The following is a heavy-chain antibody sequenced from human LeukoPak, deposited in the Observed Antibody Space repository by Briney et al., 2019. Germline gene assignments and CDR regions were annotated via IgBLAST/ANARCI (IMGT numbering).Heavy chain of an antibody. CDR3: ARPKVGTDIGDAFDI. D-gene: IGHD2-21*02. Sequence: SETLSFTCTVAGGFINSSNYYWGWIRQPPGKGLEWIGSIYYSGNTYYNPSLKSRVTISVDTSKNQFFLKLRSVTAADTAVYYCARPKVGTDIGDAFDIWGQGGLVSVSS. CDR2: IYYSGNT. V-gene: IGHV4-39*01. J-gene: IGHJ3*02. CDR1: GGFINSSNYY.